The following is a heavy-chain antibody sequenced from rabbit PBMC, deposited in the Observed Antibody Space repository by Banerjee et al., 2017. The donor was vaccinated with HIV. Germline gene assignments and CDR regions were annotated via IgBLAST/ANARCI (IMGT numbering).Heavy chain of an antibody. CDR3: VRGDDDYPTYFNL. V-gene: IGHV1S43*01. Sequence: QQQLEESGGGLVKPGGTLTLTCKASGIDFSSYYYMCWVRQAPGKGLEWIACIYITFSSTYYARGVNGRFTISSHNAQNTLYLQLNSLTAADTATYFCVRGDDDYPTYFNLWGQGTLVTVS. D-gene: IGHD2-1*01. CDR2: IYITFSST. CDR1: GIDFSSYYY. J-gene: IGHJ4*01.